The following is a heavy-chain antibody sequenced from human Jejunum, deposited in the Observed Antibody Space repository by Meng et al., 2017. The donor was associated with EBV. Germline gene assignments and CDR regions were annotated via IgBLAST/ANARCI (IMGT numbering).Heavy chain of an antibody. J-gene: IGHJ4*02. CDR3: ARDQNGSYFAY. CDR1: SGSVSSGVYY. D-gene: IGHD1-26*01. Sequence: QVPSQESGPGQVKPSKSLSLTCPCSSGSVSSGVYYWSWIRQHPGQGLEWIGYIYISESTNYKSSLKSRVTISADTSKNQFSLRLSSVTAADTAVYYCARDQNGSYFAYWGQGTLVTVSS. V-gene: IGHV4-61*08. CDR2: IYISEST.